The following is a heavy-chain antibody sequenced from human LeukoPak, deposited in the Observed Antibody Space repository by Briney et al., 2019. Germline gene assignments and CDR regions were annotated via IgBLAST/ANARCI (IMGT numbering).Heavy chain of an antibody. CDR1: GGSISSSSYY. Sequence: SETLSLTCTVSGGSISSSSYYWGWIRQPPGKGLEWIGSIYYSGSTYYNPSLKSRVTISVDTSKNQFSLKLRSATAADTAVYYCARDSDIRPQHDAFDIWGQGTMVTVSS. CDR3: ARDSDIRPQHDAFDI. J-gene: IGHJ3*02. CDR2: IYYSGST. D-gene: IGHD2-15*01. V-gene: IGHV4-39*07.